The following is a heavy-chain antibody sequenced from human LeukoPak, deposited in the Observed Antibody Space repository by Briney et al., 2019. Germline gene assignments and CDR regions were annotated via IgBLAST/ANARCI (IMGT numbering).Heavy chain of an antibody. V-gene: IGHV3-30*02. CDR1: GFTFSNFD. CDR3: AKGGRHGHSSYERGYFDF. J-gene: IGHJ4*02. CDR2: IQYSGSKK. Sequence: GGSLRLSCAASGFTFSNFDMHWVRQAPGKGLEWVAFIQYSGSKKYYVDSVEGRFTISRDNAKNTLYVQMNSLITEDTAVYYCAKGGRHGHSSYERGYFDFWGKGTLVTVSS. D-gene: IGHD2-15*01.